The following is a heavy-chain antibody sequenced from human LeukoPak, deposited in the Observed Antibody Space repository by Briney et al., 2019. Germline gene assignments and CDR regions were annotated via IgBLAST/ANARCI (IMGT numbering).Heavy chain of an antibody. CDR3: AKWVIGDAFDI. Sequence: GGSLRLSCAASGFTFSSYWMSWVRQAPGKGLEWVANIKQDGSEKYYVDSVKGRFTISRDNAKNSLYLQMNSLRAEDTAVYYCAKWVIGDAFDIWGQGTMVTVSS. V-gene: IGHV3-7*01. CDR1: GFTFSSYW. J-gene: IGHJ3*02. CDR2: IKQDGSEK. D-gene: IGHD3-16*02.